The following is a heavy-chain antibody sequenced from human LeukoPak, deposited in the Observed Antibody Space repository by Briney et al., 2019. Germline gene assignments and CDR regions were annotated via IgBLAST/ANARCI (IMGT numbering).Heavy chain of an antibody. V-gene: IGHV1-2*02. Sequence: ASVKVSCKASGYTFTGYYMHWVRQAPGQGLEWMGWINPNSGGTNYAQKFQGRVTMTRDTSISTAYMELSRLRSDDTAVHYCARVSNGDYAVDWFDPWGQGTLVTVSS. J-gene: IGHJ5*02. CDR1: GYTFTGYY. CDR2: INPNSGGT. D-gene: IGHD4-17*01. CDR3: ARVSNGDYAVDWFDP.